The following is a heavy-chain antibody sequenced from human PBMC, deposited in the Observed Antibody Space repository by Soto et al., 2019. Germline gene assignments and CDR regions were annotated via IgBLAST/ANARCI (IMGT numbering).Heavy chain of an antibody. CDR2: IWYDGSNK. CDR3: ARDRGGAFDF. J-gene: IGHJ3*01. Sequence: QVQLVESGGGVVQPGRSLRLSCAASGFTFSSYGMHWVRQAPGKGLEWVAVIWYDGSNKYYADSVKGRFTISRDNYKNTLYLQMNSLSAEDTAVYYCARDRGGAFDFWGQGTMVTVSS. V-gene: IGHV3-33*01. CDR1: GFTFSSYG. D-gene: IGHD2-15*01.